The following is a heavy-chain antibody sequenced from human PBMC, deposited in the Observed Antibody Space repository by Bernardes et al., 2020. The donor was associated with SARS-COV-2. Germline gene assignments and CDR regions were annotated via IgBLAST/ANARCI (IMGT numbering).Heavy chain of an antibody. CDR1: GFTFSNYW. D-gene: IGHD3-10*01. J-gene: IGHJ6*02. CDR2: IKQDGSEK. CDR3: ARAPSTMVRGVILYYYGMDV. Sequence: GGSLRLSCAASGFTFSNYWMSWVRQAPGKGLEWVANIKQDGSEKYYVDSVKGRFTISRDNAKNSLYLQMNSLRAEDTAVYYCARAPSTMVRGVILYYYGMDVWGQGTTVTVSS. V-gene: IGHV3-7*04.